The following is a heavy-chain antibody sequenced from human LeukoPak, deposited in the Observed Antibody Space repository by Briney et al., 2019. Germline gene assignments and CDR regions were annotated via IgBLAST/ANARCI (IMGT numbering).Heavy chain of an antibody. CDR1: GFSFSTYG. V-gene: IGHV3-33*01. J-gene: IGHJ4*02. CDR3: AREGSGWYGDY. Sequence: GGSLRLSCAASGFSFSTYGMHWVRQAPGKGLEWVAVIWYDGSKEYYADPVKGRVTISRDTSKNTLYLQMNSLRVEDTAVYYCAREGSGWYGDYWGQGTLVTVSS. CDR2: IWYDGSKE. D-gene: IGHD6-19*01.